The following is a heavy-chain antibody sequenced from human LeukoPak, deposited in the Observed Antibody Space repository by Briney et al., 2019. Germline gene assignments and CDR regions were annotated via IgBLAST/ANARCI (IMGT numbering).Heavy chain of an antibody. CDR1: GFTFSDYY. CDR3: ARDLWSGYYYNWFDP. V-gene: IGHV3-11*01. D-gene: IGHD3-3*01. Sequence: GGSLRLSCAASGFTFSDYYMSWIRQAPGKGLEWVSYISSSGSTIYYADSVKGRFTISRDNAKNSLYLQMNSLRAEDTAVYYCARDLWSGYYYNWFDPWGQGILVTVSS. CDR2: ISSSGSTI. J-gene: IGHJ5*02.